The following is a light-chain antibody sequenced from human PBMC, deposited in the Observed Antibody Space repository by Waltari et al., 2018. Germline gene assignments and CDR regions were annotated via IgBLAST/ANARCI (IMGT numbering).Light chain of an antibody. Sequence: IVLTQSQGTLSLSPGERVTLSCRASQSVSRSLAWYLQTPGQAPKLLLYGASTMATGIADSFTGSVSWTDFSLTISSLGPEDFAIFFCQHYVRLPATFGQGTKVEIK. V-gene: IGKV3-20*01. CDR3: QHYVRLPAT. CDR2: GAS. CDR1: QSVSRS. J-gene: IGKJ1*01.